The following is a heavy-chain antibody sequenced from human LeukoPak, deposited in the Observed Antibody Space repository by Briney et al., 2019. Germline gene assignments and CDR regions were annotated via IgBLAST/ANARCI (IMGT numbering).Heavy chain of an antibody. D-gene: IGHD2/OR15-2a*01. V-gene: IGHV4-61*01. CDR1: GGSISSSSYY. J-gene: IGHJ4*02. CDR3: AREGLYGSYFDY. CDR2: IYYSGST. Sequence: SETLSLTCTVSGGSISSSSYYWSWIRQPPGKGLEWIGYIYYSGSTNYNPSLKSRVTISVDTSKNQFSLKLSSVTAADTAVYYCAREGLYGSYFDYWGQGTLVTVSS.